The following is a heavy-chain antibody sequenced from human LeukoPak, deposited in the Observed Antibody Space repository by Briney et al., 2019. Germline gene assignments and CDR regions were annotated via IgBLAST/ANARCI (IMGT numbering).Heavy chain of an antibody. Sequence: QSGGSLSLSCAASGFTVSNKYISWVRQAPGKGLEWLSVSYSGRSTYYADSEESRFIMSRDISKNSLYLQMNSRRAEDTAVYYCARDRISSGWYSGFGSWGQGTLVTVSS. CDR3: ARDRISSGWYSGFGS. J-gene: IGHJ5*01. V-gene: IGHV3-53*01. D-gene: IGHD6-19*01. CDR2: SYSGRST. CDR1: GFTVSNKY.